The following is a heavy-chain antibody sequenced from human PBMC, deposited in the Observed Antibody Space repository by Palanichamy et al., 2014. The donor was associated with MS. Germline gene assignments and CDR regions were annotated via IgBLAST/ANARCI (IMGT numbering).Heavy chain of an antibody. CDR3: ARDRRSDEYGDD. J-gene: IGHJ4*02. Sequence: QVQVVYSGAEVKKPGSSVKISCKASGDTFRIFAANWVRQAPGQGPEWMGRLIPILGTPTYAQKFQDRLTITADTSTSTIYMELTSLRSEDTAIYYCARDRRSDEYGDDWGQGSLVTVSS. CDR2: LIPILGTP. V-gene: IGHV1-69*04. D-gene: IGHD4-17*01. CDR1: GDTFRIFA.